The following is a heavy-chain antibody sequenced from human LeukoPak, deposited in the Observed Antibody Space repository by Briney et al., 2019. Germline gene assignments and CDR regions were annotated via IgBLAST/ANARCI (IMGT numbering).Heavy chain of an antibody. V-gene: IGHV1-8*02. Sequence: GASVKVSCKASGYTFTSYDINWVRQATGQGLEWMGWMNPNSGNTGHAQKFQGRVTMTRDMSTSTVYMELSSLRSEDTAVYYCARLTTSPEGYSSGWHEVDYWGQGTLVTVSS. CDR1: GYTFTSYD. D-gene: IGHD6-19*01. CDR3: ARLTTSPEGYSSGWHEVDY. J-gene: IGHJ4*02. CDR2: MNPNSGNT.